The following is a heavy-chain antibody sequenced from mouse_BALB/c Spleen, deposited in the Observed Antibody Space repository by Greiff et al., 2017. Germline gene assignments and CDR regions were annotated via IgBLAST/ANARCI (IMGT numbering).Heavy chain of an antibody. V-gene: IGHV1-69*02. J-gene: IGHJ4*01. CDR2: IYPSDSYT. Sequence: VQLKQPGAELVRPGASVKLSCKASGYTFTSYWINWVKQRPGQGLEWIGNIYPSDSYTNYNQKFKDKATLTVDKSSSTAYMQLSSPTSEDSAVYYCTRDYAMDYWGQGTSVTVSS. CDR3: TRDYAMDY. CDR1: GYTFTSYW.